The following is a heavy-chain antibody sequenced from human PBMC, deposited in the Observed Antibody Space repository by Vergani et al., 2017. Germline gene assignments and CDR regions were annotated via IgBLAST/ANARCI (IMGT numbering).Heavy chain of an antibody. CDR3: ARGDCSSTSGYSFAFDI. J-gene: IGHJ3*02. Sequence: QVQLVESGGGLVKPGGSLRLSCAASGFTFSDYYMSRIRQAPGKGLEWVSYISSIGSTIYYADSVKGRFTISRDNAKNSLYLQMNSLRAEDTALYYCARGDCSSTSGYSFAFDIWGQGTMVTVSS. CDR1: GFTFSDYY. V-gene: IGHV3-11*01. D-gene: IGHD2-2*02. CDR2: ISSIGSTI.